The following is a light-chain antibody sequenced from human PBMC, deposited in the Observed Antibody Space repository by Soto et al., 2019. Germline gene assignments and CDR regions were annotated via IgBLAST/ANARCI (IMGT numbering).Light chain of an antibody. Sequence: QAVPTQPASVSGSPGQSITISCNGTSSDVGAYKYVSWYQQHPGKAPKLMIYEVSNRPSGVSNRFSGSKSGNTASLTISGLQAEDEGDYYCSSYTSGSTWVFGGGTKLTVL. V-gene: IGLV2-14*01. J-gene: IGLJ3*02. CDR2: EVS. CDR3: SSYTSGSTWV. CDR1: SSDVGAYKY.